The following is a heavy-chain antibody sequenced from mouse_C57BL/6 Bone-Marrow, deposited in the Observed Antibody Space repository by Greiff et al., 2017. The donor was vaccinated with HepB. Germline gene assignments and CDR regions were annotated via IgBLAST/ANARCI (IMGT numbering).Heavy chain of an antibody. CDR3: ARHGNIYPFAY. CDR1: GFTFSSYG. Sequence: EVQGVESGGDLVKPGGSLKLSCAASGFTFSSYGMSWVRQTPDKRLEWVATISSGGSYTYYPDSVKGRFTISRDNAKNTLYLQMSSLKSEDTAMYYCARHGNIYPFAYWGQGTLVTVSA. V-gene: IGHV5-6*01. J-gene: IGHJ3*01. CDR2: ISSGGSYT. D-gene: IGHD5-2*01.